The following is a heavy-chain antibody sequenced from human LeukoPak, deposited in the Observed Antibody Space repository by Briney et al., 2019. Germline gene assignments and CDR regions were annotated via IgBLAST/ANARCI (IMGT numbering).Heavy chain of an antibody. CDR1: GFTFSSYA. D-gene: IGHD2/OR15-2a*01. J-gene: IGHJ4*02. CDR3: AKAPIALTASKNYFDD. Sequence: GGSLRLSCAASGFTFSSYAMSWVRQAPGKGLEWVSSISGSGGSTYYADSVKGRFTISRDISKNTLYLQMNSLRAEDTAVYYCAKAPIALTASKNYFDDWGRGTLVTVSS. CDR2: ISGSGGST. V-gene: IGHV3-23*01.